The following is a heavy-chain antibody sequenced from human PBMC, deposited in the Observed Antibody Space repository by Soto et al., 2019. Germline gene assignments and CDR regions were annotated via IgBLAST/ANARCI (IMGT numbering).Heavy chain of an antibody. D-gene: IGHD4-4*01. CDR2: IYYSGST. CDR3: ARVIRNYVRGRDYFDY. J-gene: IGHJ4*02. CDR1: GGSISSGGYY. Sequence: QVQLQESGPGLVKPSQTLSLTCTVSGGSISSGGYYWSWIRQHPGKGLEWIGYIYYSGSTYYNPSLKSRVTIAGDTSKNQFSLKLSSVTAADTAVYYCARVIRNYVRGRDYFDYWGQGTLVTVSS. V-gene: IGHV4-31*03.